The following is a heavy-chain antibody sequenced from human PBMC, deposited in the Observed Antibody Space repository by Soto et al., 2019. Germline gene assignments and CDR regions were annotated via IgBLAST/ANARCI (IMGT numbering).Heavy chain of an antibody. J-gene: IGHJ6*02. CDR3: ASLYKQDGGMDV. Sequence: GGSLRLSCAASGFTFSSYSMNWVRQAPGKGLEWVSSISSSSSYIYYADSVKGRFTISRDNAKNSLYLQMNSLRAEDTAVYYCASLYKQDGGMDVWGQGTTVTVSS. V-gene: IGHV3-21*01. CDR2: ISSSSSYI. CDR1: GFTFSSYS. D-gene: IGHD3-16*01.